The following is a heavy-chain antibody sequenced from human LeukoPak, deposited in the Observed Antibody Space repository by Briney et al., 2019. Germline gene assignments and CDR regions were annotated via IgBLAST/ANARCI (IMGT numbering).Heavy chain of an antibody. CDR2: IYYSGST. J-gene: IGHJ4*02. Sequence: PSETLSLTCTVSGGSISSSSYYWGWIRQPPGKGLEWIGSIYYSGSTYYNPSLKSRVTISVDTSKNQFSLKLSSVTAADTAVYYCARDTYKFNTGYYFDYWGQGTLVTVSS. D-gene: IGHD1-14*01. V-gene: IGHV4-39*02. CDR1: GGSISSSSYY. CDR3: ARDTYKFNTGYYFDY.